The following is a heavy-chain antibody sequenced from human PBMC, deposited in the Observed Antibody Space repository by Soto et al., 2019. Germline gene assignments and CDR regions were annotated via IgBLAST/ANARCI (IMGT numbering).Heavy chain of an antibody. CDR2: INPNSGGT. Sequence: ASVKVSCKASGYTFTGYYMHWVRQAPGQGLEWMGWINPNSGGTNYAQKFQGWVTMTRDTSISTAYMELSRLRSDDTAVYCCARRENAGDGGDFDYWGQGTLVTVSS. D-gene: IGHD7-27*01. J-gene: IGHJ4*02. CDR1: GYTFTGYY. V-gene: IGHV1-2*04. CDR3: ARRENAGDGGDFDY.